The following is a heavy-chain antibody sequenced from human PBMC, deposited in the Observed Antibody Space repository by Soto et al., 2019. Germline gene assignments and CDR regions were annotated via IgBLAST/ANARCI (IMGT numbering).Heavy chain of an antibody. D-gene: IGHD6-6*01. Sequence: SETLSLTCTVSGGSISSSSYYRGWIRQPPGKGLEWIGSIYYSGSTYYNPSLKSRVTISVDTSKNQFSLKLSSVTAADTAVYYCARRSHSSSSWFDPWGQGTLVTVSS. CDR3: ARRSHSSSSWFDP. J-gene: IGHJ5*02. CDR2: IYYSGST. CDR1: GGSISSSSYY. V-gene: IGHV4-39*01.